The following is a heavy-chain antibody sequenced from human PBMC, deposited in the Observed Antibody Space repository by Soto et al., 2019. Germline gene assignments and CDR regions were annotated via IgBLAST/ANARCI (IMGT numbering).Heavy chain of an antibody. V-gene: IGHV4-34*01. D-gene: IGHD3-22*01. Sequence: QVQLQQWGAGLLKPSETLSLTCAVYGGSFSGYYWSWIRQPPGKGLEWIGKINHSGSTNYNPSLKSRVTISVDTSKNQFSLKLSSVTAADTAVYYCARRSGYYDSYGVQYWGQGTLVTVSS. CDR1: GGSFSGYY. CDR3: ARRSGYYDSYGVQY. CDR2: INHSGST. J-gene: IGHJ4*02.